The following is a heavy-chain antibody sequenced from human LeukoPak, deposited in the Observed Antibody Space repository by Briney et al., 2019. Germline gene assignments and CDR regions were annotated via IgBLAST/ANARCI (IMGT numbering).Heavy chain of an antibody. J-gene: IGHJ4*02. D-gene: IGHD6-13*01. CDR3: AREDRVAAAGPYYFDY. V-gene: IGHV3-30*04. CDR2: ISYDGSNK. Sequence: SGGSLRLSCAASGFTFSSYAMNWVRQAPGNGLEGVAVISYDGSNKYYADSVKGRFTISRDNSKNTLYLQMNSLRAEDTAVYYCAREDRVAAAGPYYFDYWGQGTLVTVSS. CDR1: GFTFSSYA.